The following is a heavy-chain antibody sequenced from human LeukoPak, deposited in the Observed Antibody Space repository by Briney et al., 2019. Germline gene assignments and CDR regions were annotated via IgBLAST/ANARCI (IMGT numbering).Heavy chain of an antibody. J-gene: IGHJ6*02. V-gene: IGHV4-30-4*01. D-gene: IGHD7-27*01. CDR3: ARDVRKLGIGYYYGMDV. Sequence: PSQTLSLTCTVSGGSISSGDYYWSWIRQPPGKGLEWIAYISHSGGTYYNPSLKSRATISLDTSRNQFSLKLSSVTAADTAVYYCARDVRKLGIGYYYGMDVWGQGTTVTVSS. CDR1: GGSISSGDYY. CDR2: ISHSGGT.